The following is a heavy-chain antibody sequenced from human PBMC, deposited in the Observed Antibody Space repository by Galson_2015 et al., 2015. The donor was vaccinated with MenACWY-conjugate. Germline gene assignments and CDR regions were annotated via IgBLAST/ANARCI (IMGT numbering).Heavy chain of an antibody. J-gene: IGHJ4*02. CDR2: ISSSSSTI. Sequence: SLRLSCAASGFTFSSYSMNWVRQAPGKGLEWVSYISSSSSTIYYADSVKGRFTISRDNAKNSLYLQMNSLRAEDTAVYYCARAVGIPAVYFDYWGQGTLVTVSS. CDR3: ARAVGIPAVYFDY. V-gene: IGHV3-48*01. D-gene: IGHD2-21*01. CDR1: GFTFSSYS.